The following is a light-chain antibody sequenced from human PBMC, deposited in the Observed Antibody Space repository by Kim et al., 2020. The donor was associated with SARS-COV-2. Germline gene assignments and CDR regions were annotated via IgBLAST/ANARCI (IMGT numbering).Light chain of an antibody. J-gene: IGKJ2*01. CDR3: QQYNKWPPYT. CDR2: DAS. CDR1: QSVGNI. V-gene: IGKV3-15*01. Sequence: VGPGERAILSCRASQSVGNILAWYQQKPGQPPRLLIYDASTRATGFPARFSGSGSGTEFTLTISSLQSEDFAVYYCQQYNKWPPYTFGQGTKLEI.